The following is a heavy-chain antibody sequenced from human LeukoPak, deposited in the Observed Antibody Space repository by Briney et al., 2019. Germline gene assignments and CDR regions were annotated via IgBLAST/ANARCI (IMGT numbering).Heavy chain of an antibody. Sequence: PGGSLRLSCAASGFTFSSCAMSWVRQAPGKGLEWVSAISGSGGATYYADSVKGRFTISRDNSKNTLYLQMNSLRAEDTAVYYCAKSRGPYSSGYYGYFDYWGQGTLVTVSS. D-gene: IGHD3-22*01. V-gene: IGHV3-23*01. CDR1: GFTFSSCA. J-gene: IGHJ4*02. CDR3: AKSRGPYSSGYYGYFDY. CDR2: ISGSGGAT.